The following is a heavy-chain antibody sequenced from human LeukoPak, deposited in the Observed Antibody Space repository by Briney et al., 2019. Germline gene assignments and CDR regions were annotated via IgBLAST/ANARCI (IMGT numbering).Heavy chain of an antibody. CDR2: ISAYNGNT. CDR1: GYTFTSYG. D-gene: IGHD3-9*01. CDR3: ARLYYDILTGYYSYFDY. Sequence: ASVKVSCKASGYTFTSYGISWVRQAPGQGLEWMGWISAYNGNTNYAQKLQGRVTMTTDTSTSTAHMELRSLRSDDTAVYYCARLYYDILTGYYSYFDYWGQGTLVTVSS. V-gene: IGHV1-18*01. J-gene: IGHJ4*02.